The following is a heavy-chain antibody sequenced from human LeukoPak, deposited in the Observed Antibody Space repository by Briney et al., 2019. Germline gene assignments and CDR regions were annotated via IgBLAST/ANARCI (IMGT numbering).Heavy chain of an antibody. D-gene: IGHD2/OR15-2a*01. V-gene: IGHV4-34*01. CDR2: INHSGST. CDR3: ARGRRISHTRYYFDY. J-gene: IGHJ4*02. Sequence: KTSETLSLTCAVYGGSFSGYYWSWIRQPPGKGLDLIGAINHSGSTNYNPSLKSRVTISVDTSKNQFSLKLSSVTAADTAVYYCARGRRISHTRYYFDYWGQGTLVTVSS. CDR1: GGSFSGYY.